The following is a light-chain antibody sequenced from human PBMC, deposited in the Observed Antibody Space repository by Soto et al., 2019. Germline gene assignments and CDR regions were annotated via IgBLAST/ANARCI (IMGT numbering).Light chain of an antibody. J-gene: IGKJ1*01. V-gene: IGKV3-20*01. CDR2: GAS. CDR1: QSVSSSY. Sequence: EIVLTQSPGTLSLSPGDRATLSCRASQSVSSSYLAWYQQEPGQAPRLLIYGASSRATGIPDRFSGSGSGTDFTLTISGLEPEDSAVYYCQQYGNSRGTFGQGTKVDIK. CDR3: QQYGNSRGT.